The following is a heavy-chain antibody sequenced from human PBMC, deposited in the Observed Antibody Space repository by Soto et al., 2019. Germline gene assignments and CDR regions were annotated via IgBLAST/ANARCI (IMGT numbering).Heavy chain of an antibody. CDR3: GRHDLSRQCVSKQ. Sequence: QMQLQESGPGLVKPSGTLFLTCAVSGGSISSSDWWSWVREPPGKGLGWFGETHHGGSTNYNPSLARRGPILVDKSKSPLSLSLTTVPEAETAVYYGGRHDLSRQCVSKQWGHGTQVT. J-gene: IGHJ4*03. V-gene: IGHV4-4*02. CDR2: THHGGST. CDR1: GGSISSSDW. D-gene: IGHD3-16*01.